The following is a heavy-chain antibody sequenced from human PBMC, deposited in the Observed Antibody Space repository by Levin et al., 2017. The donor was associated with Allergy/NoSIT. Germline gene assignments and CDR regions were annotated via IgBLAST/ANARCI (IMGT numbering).Heavy chain of an antibody. Sequence: GGSLRLSCAAPGFTFSIYWMSWVRQAPGKGLEWVANIKPDGSAKYYMDSVKGRFTISRDNAKNSLYLQMNSLRAEDTAVYYCARDASYYGSGTNGDYFGYWGQGTLVTVSS. CDR2: IKPDGSAK. CDR1: GFTFSIYW. V-gene: IGHV3-7*04. CDR3: ARDASYYGSGTNGDYFGY. D-gene: IGHD3-10*01. J-gene: IGHJ4*02.